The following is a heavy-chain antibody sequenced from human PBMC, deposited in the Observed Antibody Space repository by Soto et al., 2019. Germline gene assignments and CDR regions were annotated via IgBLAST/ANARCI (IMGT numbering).Heavy chain of an antibody. D-gene: IGHD6-13*01. CDR2: IYPGDSDI. Sequence: GESLKISCKASGYDFTNYWIAWVRQTPGRGLEWMGMIYPGDSDIRYNPSFRGWVTISADKSITSAFVQWGSLKASDSAIYYCARFRAPRRQLISMSFHLWGLGTLVTVSS. V-gene: IGHV5-51*01. CDR1: GYDFTNYW. J-gene: IGHJ4*03. CDR3: ARFRAPRRQLISMSFHL.